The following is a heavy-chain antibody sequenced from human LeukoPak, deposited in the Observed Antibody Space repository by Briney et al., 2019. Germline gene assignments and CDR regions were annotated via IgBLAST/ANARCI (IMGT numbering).Heavy chain of an antibody. CDR1: GFSFSSYG. J-gene: IGHJ4*02. CDR3: AKRYTSGWEFDY. D-gene: IGHD6-19*01. CDR2: IWYDGSKT. V-gene: IGHV3-30*02. Sequence: GGSLRLSCVASGFSFSSYGMHWVRQAPGKGLEWVAVIWYDGSKTYYADSVKGRFTISRDNSKNTLYLQMNSLRTEDTAVYYCAKRYTSGWEFDYWGQGILVTASS.